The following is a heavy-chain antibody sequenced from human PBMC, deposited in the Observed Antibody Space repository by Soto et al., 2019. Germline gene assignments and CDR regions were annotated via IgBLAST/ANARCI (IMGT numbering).Heavy chain of an antibody. Sequence: QVQLQESGPGLVKPSQTLSLSCSVSNDSRNTAGYYWNWIRHHPGKGMEWMGYVDYRGSRSYNPTVNSRATISMDTSKKQFSLRLISVTAADTAVDYCARSTVKGVCDFWGQGTLVTVSS. D-gene: IGHD2-21*01. CDR2: VDYRGSR. CDR3: ARSTVKGVCDF. CDR1: NDSRNTAGYY. J-gene: IGHJ1*01. V-gene: IGHV4-31*02.